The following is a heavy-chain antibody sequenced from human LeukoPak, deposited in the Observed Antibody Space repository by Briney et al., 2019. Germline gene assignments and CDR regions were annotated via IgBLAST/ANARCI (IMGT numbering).Heavy chain of an antibody. Sequence: PGESLKISCKGSGYSFTSYWIGWVRQMPGKGLEWMGIIYRGDSDTRYSPSFQGQVTTSADKSISTAYLQWSSLKASDTAMYYCARLEPYCGGDCLGGWFDPWGQGTLVTVSS. CDR3: ARLEPYCGGDCLGGWFDP. J-gene: IGHJ5*02. CDR1: GYSFTSYW. D-gene: IGHD2-21*02. CDR2: IYRGDSDT. V-gene: IGHV5-51*01.